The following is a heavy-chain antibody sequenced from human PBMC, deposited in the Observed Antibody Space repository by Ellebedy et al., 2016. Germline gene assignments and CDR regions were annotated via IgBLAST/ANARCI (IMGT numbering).Heavy chain of an antibody. Sequence: SETLSLTCSVPGGSINNYYWTWIRQSPGQGLEWIGDIHHSGNSHIHPSLKSRVTLSLDTSKNQFSLDLSSVTAADTATYYCARDLGRYGMDVWGQGTTVTVSS. J-gene: IGHJ6*02. CDR1: GGSINNYY. V-gene: IGHV4-59*01. CDR3: ARDLGRYGMDV. CDR2: IHHSGNS.